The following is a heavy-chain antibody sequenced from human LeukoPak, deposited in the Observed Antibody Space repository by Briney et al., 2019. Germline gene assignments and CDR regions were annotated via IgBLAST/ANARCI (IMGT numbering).Heavy chain of an antibody. CDR2: ISAYNGNT. CDR1: GHTFTSYG. D-gene: IGHD3-10*01. Sequence: GASVKVSCKASGHTFTSYGISWVRQAPGQGLEWMGWISAYNGNTNYAQKLQGRVTMTTDTSTSTAYMELRSLRSDDTAVYYCARDRGPLWFGELSSYYYMDVWGKGTTVTISS. V-gene: IGHV1-18*01. CDR3: ARDRGPLWFGELSSYYYMDV. J-gene: IGHJ6*03.